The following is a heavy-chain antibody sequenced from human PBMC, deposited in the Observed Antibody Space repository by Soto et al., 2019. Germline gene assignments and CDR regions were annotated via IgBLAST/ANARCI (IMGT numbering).Heavy chain of an antibody. CDR2: ISSSSSYI. J-gene: IGHJ5*02. CDR1: GFTFSSYS. D-gene: IGHD2-15*01. Sequence: GSLRLSCAASGFTFSSYSMNWVRQAPGKGLEWVSSISSSSSYIYYADSVKGRFPISRDNAKNSLYLQMNSLRAEDTAVYYCASRYCSGGSCYSPWFVPWGQGTLVTVSS. CDR3: ASRYCSGGSCYSPWFVP. V-gene: IGHV3-21*01.